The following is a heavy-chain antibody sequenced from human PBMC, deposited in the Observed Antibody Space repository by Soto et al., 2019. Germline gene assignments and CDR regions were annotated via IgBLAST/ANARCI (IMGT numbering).Heavy chain of an antibody. CDR3: ARGSRVKIPAASGRDYYYHGLDV. CDR2: INQRGIT. J-gene: IGHJ6*02. V-gene: IGHV4-34*01. D-gene: IGHD6-25*01. Sequence: QVQLQQWGAGLLKPSETLSLTCAVYGGSFTGYYWGWIRQPPGKGLEWIGEINQRGITNYNPSLKSRVTISVDTSKNQFSLNLNSVTAADTAVYYCARGSRVKIPAASGRDYYYHGLDVCGQGTAVTVSS. CDR1: GGSFTGYY.